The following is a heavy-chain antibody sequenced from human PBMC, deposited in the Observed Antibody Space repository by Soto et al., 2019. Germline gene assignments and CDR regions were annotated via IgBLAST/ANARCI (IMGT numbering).Heavy chain of an antibody. CDR3: ARDPTYDFWSGYTYGMDV. CDR1: GFTFSSYW. CDR2: INSDGSST. Sequence: PGGSLRLSCAASGFTFSSYWMHWVRQPPGKGLVWVSRINSDGSSTSYAESVKGRFTISRDNSKNTLYLQMNSLRAEDTAVYYCARDPTYDFWSGYTYGMDVWGQGTTVTVSS. V-gene: IGHV3-74*01. J-gene: IGHJ6*02. D-gene: IGHD3-3*01.